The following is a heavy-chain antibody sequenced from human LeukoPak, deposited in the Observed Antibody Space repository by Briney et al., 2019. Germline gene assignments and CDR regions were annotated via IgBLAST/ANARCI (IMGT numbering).Heavy chain of an antibody. D-gene: IGHD2-2*02. Sequence: PGGSLRLSCAASGFTFSSYAMSWVRQAPGKGLEWVSSISSSSSYIYYADSVKGRFTISRDNAKNSLYLQMNSLRAEDTAVYYCARDPDIVVVPAAIEGFDYWGQGTLVTVSS. CDR3: ARDPDIVVVPAAIEGFDY. CDR2: ISSSSSYI. CDR1: GFTFSSYA. V-gene: IGHV3-21*01. J-gene: IGHJ4*02.